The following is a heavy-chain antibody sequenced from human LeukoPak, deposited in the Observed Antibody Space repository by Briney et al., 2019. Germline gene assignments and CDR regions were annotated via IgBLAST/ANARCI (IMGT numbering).Heavy chain of an antibody. V-gene: IGHV1-69*04. Sequence: GASVKVSCKASGGTFSSYAISWVRQAPGQGLEWVGRIIPIFGIANYAQKFQGRVTITADKSTSTAYMELSSLRSEDTAVYYCAKGYCSGGSCYPGMDVWAKGPRSPSP. CDR2: IIPIFGIA. CDR1: GGTFSSYA. J-gene: IGHJ6*02. D-gene: IGHD2-15*01. CDR3: AKGYCSGGSCYPGMDV.